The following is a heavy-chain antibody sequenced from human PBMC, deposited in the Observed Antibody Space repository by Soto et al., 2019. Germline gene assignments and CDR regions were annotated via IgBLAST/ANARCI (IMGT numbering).Heavy chain of an antibody. CDR3: IKDSGYDYEGYYFDY. V-gene: IGHV3-9*01. J-gene: IGHJ4*02. D-gene: IGHD4-17*01. Sequence: EVQLVESGGGLVQPGRSLRLSCAASGVTFDDYAMHWVRQVPGKGLEWVSGISWNSGRIGYADSVKGRFTIPRDNAKNSLYLQMNSLRDDDTALYYCIKDSGYDYEGYYFDYWGQGTLVTVSS. CDR2: ISWNSGRI. CDR1: GVTFDDYA.